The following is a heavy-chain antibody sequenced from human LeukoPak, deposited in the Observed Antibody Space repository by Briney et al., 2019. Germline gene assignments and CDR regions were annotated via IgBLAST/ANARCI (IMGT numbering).Heavy chain of an antibody. CDR1: GFTFSRYS. CDR3: ARDRIIYGDYGDAFDI. CDR2: ISSSSSYI. J-gene: IGHJ3*02. Sequence: GSLRLSCAASGFTFSRYSMNWVRQAPGRGLEWVSSISSSSSYIYYADSLKGRFTISRDNAKNSLYLQMNSLRAEDTAVYFCARDRIIYGDYGDAFDIWGQGTMVTVSS. V-gene: IGHV3-21*01. D-gene: IGHD4-17*01.